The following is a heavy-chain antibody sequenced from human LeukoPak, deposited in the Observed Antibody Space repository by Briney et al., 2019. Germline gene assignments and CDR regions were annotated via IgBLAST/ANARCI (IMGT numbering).Heavy chain of an antibody. CDR3: ARGGYYDSSGYPFDY. CDR1: GGSISSYY. D-gene: IGHD3-22*01. Sequence: SETLSLTCTVSGGSISSYYWSWIRQPPGKGLEWIGYIYYSGSTNYNPSLKSRVTISVDTSKNQYSLKLSSVTAADTAVYYCARGGYYDSSGYPFDYWGQGTLVTVSS. CDR2: IYYSGST. J-gene: IGHJ4*02. V-gene: IGHV4-59*08.